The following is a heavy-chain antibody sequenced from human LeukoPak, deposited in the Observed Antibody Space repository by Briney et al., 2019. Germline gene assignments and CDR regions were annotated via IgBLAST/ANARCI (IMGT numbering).Heavy chain of an antibody. CDR2: ISGSGGST. D-gene: IGHD3-10*01. Sequence: PGVSLRLSCAASGFTFSSYAMSWVRQAPGKGLEWVSAISGSGGSTYYADSVKGRFTISRDNSKNALYLQMNSLRAEDTAVYYCAKRFLRGSLNPDYYMDVWGKGTTVTVSS. J-gene: IGHJ6*03. CDR1: GFTFSSYA. V-gene: IGHV3-23*01. CDR3: AKRFLRGSLNPDYYMDV.